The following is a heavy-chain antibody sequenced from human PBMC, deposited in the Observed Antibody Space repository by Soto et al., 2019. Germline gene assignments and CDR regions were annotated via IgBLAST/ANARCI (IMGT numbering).Heavy chain of an antibody. CDR1: GGTFSSYA. D-gene: IGHD6-6*01. J-gene: IGHJ1*01. CDR3: ARAGPRGAARRGYFQH. V-gene: IGHV1-69*13. CDR2: IIPIFGTA. Sequence: SVKVSCKASGGTFSSYAISWLREAAGQGLEWMGGIIPIFGTANYAQKFQGRVTITADESTSTAYMELSSLRSEDTAVYYCARAGPRGAARRGYFQHWGQGTLVTVSS.